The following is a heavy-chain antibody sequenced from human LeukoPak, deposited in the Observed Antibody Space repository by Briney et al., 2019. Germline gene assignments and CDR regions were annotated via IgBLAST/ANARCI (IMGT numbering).Heavy chain of an antibody. Sequence: GGSLRLSCAASGFTFSNAWMNWVRQAPGKGLEWVGRIKSTTDGGTTDYAAPVKGRFTISREDSESTLFLQMNSLKIEDTAVYYCTTSSYSSGLHYYYYYHMDVWGKGTTVTVSS. V-gene: IGHV3-15*01. CDR1: GFTFSNAW. CDR3: TTSSYSSGLHYYYYYHMDV. J-gene: IGHJ6*03. D-gene: IGHD6-19*01. CDR2: IKSTTDGGTT.